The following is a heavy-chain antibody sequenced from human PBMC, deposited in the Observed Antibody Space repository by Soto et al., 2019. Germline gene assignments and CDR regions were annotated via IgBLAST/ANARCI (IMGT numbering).Heavy chain of an antibody. CDR1: GYTFTSYA. D-gene: IGHD3-22*01. Sequence: VASVKVSCKASGYTFTSYAMHWVRQAPGQRLEWMGWINAGNGNTKYSQKFQGRVTITRDTSASTAYMELSSLRSEDTAVYYCAREDSSGYVSFDYWGQGTLVTVSS. CDR2: INAGNGNT. V-gene: IGHV1-3*01. J-gene: IGHJ4*02. CDR3: AREDSSGYVSFDY.